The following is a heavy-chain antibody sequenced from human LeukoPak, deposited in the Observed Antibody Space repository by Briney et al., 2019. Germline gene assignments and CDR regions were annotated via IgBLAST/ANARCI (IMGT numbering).Heavy chain of an antibody. Sequence: SETLSLTCTVSGGSIFSGGYYWSWIRQHPGNGLEWIGYIYYSGSTYYNPSLKSRVTISMDTSKNQLSLKLSSVTAADTAVYYCARISSRGLGFDIWGQGSMVTVSS. J-gene: IGHJ3*02. CDR3: ARISSRGLGFDI. V-gene: IGHV4-31*03. CDR2: IYYSGST. CDR1: GGSIFSGGYY. D-gene: IGHD3/OR15-3a*01.